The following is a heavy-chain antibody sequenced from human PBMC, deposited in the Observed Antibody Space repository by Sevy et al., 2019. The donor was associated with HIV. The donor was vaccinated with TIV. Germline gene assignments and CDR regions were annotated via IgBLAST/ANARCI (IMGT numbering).Heavy chain of an antibody. V-gene: IGHV4-38-2*01. CDR3: ARQLRYYDSSGYYSQFDY. J-gene: IGHJ4*02. D-gene: IGHD3-22*01. CDR2: IYHSGST. CDR1: GYSISSGYY. Sequence: SDTLSLTCAVSGYSISSGYYWGWIRQPPGKGLEWIGSIYHSGSTYYNPSLKSRVTISVDTSKNQFSLKLSSVTAADTAVYYCARQLRYYDSSGYYSQFDYWGQGTLVTVSS.